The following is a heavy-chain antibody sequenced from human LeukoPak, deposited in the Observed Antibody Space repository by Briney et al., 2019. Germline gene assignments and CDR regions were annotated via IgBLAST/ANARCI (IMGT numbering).Heavy chain of an antibody. CDR1: GYTFTSYY. Sequence: ASVKVSCKASGYTFTSYYMHWVRQAPGQGLEWMGIINPSGGSTSYAQKFQGRVTMTRDTSTSTVYMELSSLRSEDTAVYYCARDSSSLYYYYYMDVWGKGTTVTVSS. CDR3: ARDSSSLYYYYYMDV. D-gene: IGHD6-13*01. J-gene: IGHJ6*03. CDR2: INPSGGST. V-gene: IGHV1-46*01.